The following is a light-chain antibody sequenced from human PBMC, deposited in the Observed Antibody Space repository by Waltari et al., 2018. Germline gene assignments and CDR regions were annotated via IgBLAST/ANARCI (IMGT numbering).Light chain of an antibody. Sequence: QSVLTQPPSVYGAPGQRVTISCTGGGSNIGAGYDVHWYRQLPGKAPELLIYGVNNRPSGVPDRFFGSLSGTSASLAITGLQAEDEADYYCQSYDTSLSVVFGGGTKLTV. CDR1: GSNIGAGYD. V-gene: IGLV1-40*01. CDR3: QSYDTSLSVV. J-gene: IGLJ2*01. CDR2: GVN.